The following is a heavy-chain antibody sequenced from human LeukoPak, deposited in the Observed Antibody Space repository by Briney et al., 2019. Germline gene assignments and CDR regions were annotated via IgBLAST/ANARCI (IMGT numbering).Heavy chain of an antibody. J-gene: IGHJ4*02. D-gene: IGHD3-22*01. V-gene: IGHV5-51*01. CDR3: ARLASWYYDSSGYYCDH. Sequence: GESLKISCKGSGYSFTSYWIGWVRLMPGKGLEWMGIIYPGDSDTRYSPSFQGQVTISADKSISTAYLQWSSLKASDTAMYYCARLASWYYDSSGYYCDHWGQGTLVTVSS. CDR2: IYPGDSDT. CDR1: GYSFTSYW.